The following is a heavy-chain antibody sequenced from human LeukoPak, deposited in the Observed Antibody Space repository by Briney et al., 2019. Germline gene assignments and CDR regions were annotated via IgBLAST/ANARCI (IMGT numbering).Heavy chain of an antibody. J-gene: IGHJ4*02. CDR1: GYTFTGYY. Sequence: ASVKVSCKASGYTFTGYYMHWVRQAPGQGLEWMGWINPNSGGTNYAQKFQGRVTMTRDTSISTAYMELSRLRSADTAVYYCARDYDSSGKSFDYWGQGTLVTVSS. CDR2: INPNSGGT. V-gene: IGHV1-2*02. D-gene: IGHD3-22*01. CDR3: ARDYDSSGKSFDY.